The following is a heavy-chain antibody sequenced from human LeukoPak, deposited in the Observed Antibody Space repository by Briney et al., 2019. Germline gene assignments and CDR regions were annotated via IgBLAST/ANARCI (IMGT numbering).Heavy chain of an antibody. V-gene: IGHV4-59*12. J-gene: IGHJ6*02. CDR3: ARVPGYETAHYYYYYGMDV. D-gene: IGHD5-12*01. Sequence: SETLSLTCTVSGGSISSYYWSWIRQPPGKGLEWIGYIYYSGSTNYNPSLKSRVTISVDTSKNQFSLKLSSVTAADTAVYYCARVPGYETAHYYYYYGMDVWGQGTTVTVSS. CDR1: GGSISSYY. CDR2: IYYSGST.